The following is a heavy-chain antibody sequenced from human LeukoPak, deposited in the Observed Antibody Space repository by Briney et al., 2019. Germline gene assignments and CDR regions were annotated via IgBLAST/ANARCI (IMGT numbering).Heavy chain of an antibody. CDR2: ISSGSSTI. J-gene: IGHJ4*02. CDR1: GFIFSSYS. Sequence: GGSLRLSCAASGFIFSSYSMNWVRQAPGKGLEWVSYISSGSSTIYYADSVKGRFTISRDNAKNSLYLQMNSLRAEDTAVYYCARVLHKRNYDSSDYYGYWGQGTLVTVSS. D-gene: IGHD3-22*01. CDR3: ARVLHKRNYDSSDYYGY. V-gene: IGHV3-48*01.